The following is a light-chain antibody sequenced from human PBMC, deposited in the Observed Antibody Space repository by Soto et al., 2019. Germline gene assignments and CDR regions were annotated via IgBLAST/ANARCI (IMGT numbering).Light chain of an antibody. CDR3: QQYAGSPLT. CDR1: QNVVRSY. J-gene: IGKJ4*02. Sequence: EIVLTQSPGTLSLSPGERATLSCRASQNVVRSYLAWYQQKPGQAPRLLTYGASRRAPGIPDRFSGSGSGTEFRLPISRLEPEDFAMCCCQQYAGSPLTFGGGTKVEIK. CDR2: GAS. V-gene: IGKV3-20*01.